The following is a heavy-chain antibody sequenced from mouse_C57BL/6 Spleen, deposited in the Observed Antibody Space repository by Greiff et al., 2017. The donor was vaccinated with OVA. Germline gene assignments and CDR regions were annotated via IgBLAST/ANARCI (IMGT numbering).Heavy chain of an antibody. CDR3: AREWLLRAMDY. Sequence: EVNLVESGGGLVKPGGSLKLSCAASGFTFSSYAMSWVRQTPEKRLEWVATISDGGSYTYYPDNVKGRFTISRDNAKNNLYLQMSHLKSEDTAMYYCAREWLLRAMDYWGQGTSVTVSS. J-gene: IGHJ4*01. V-gene: IGHV5-4*01. CDR2: ISDGGSYT. CDR1: GFTFSSYA. D-gene: IGHD2-3*01.